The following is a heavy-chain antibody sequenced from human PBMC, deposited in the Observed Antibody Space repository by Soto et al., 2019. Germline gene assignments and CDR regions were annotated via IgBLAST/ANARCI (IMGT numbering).Heavy chain of an antibody. D-gene: IGHD3-22*01. V-gene: IGHV3-30*18. CDR1: GFTISSYG. J-gene: IGHJ4*02. CDR2: ISYDGSNK. CDR3: AKDPGYYESSGWIGY. Sequence: QVQLVESGGGVVQPGRSLRLSCVASGFTISSYGMHWVRQAPGKGLEWVAVISYDGSNKYCADSVKGRFTISRDNSTNTLYLQMNSLRAEDTAVYYCAKDPGYYESSGWIGYWVQGTLVTVSS.